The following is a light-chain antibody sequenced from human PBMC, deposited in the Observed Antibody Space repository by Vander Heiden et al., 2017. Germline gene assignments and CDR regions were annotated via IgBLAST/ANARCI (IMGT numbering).Light chain of an antibody. CDR1: QRLLNSNGYNY. Sequence: DIVMTQSPLSLPVTPGEPASISCRSSQRLLNSNGYNYLDWYLQKPGQSPQLLIYLGSNRASGVPDRFSGSGSGTDFTLKISRVEAEDVGVYYCMEALQVTFGPGTKVDIK. J-gene: IGKJ3*01. CDR3: MEALQVT. CDR2: LGS. V-gene: IGKV2-28*01.